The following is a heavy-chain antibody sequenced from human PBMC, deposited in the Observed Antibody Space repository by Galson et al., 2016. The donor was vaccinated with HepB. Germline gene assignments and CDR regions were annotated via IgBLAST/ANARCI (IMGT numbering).Heavy chain of an antibody. J-gene: IGHJ4*02. CDR3: ARVNRWGGLVDALWY. CDR2: ISAGNGNT. D-gene: IGHD2-8*01. CDR1: GYTFTSYA. V-gene: IGHV1-3*01. Sequence: SVKVSCKASGYTFTSYALHWVRQAPGQSLEWMGWISAGNGNTKYSHNFQGRVTITRDTSATIAYMELSSLRSEDTAVYYCARVNRWGGLVDALWYWGQGTLVTVPS.